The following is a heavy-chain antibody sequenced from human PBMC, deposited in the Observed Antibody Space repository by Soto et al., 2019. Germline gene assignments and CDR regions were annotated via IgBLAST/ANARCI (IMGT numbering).Heavy chain of an antibody. Sequence: PFETLSLTCTVSGGSISSYYWSWIRQPPGKGLEWIGYIYYSGSTNYNPSLKSRVTISVDTSKNQFSLKLSSVTAADTAVYYCARRSLNYLFDYWGQGTLVTVSS. J-gene: IGHJ4*02. CDR1: GGSISSYY. D-gene: IGHD1-7*01. V-gene: IGHV4-59*08. CDR2: IYYSGST. CDR3: ARRSLNYLFDY.